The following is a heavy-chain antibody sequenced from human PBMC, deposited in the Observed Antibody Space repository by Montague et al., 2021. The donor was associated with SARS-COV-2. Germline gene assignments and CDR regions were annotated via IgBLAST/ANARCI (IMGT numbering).Heavy chain of an antibody. V-gene: IGHV4-59*01. CDR2: IHYTGST. CDR3: ARGNYLDY. CDR1: DDSITSYY. J-gene: IGHJ4*02. Sequence: SETLSLTCSVSDDSITSYYWSRIRQPPGKGLEWIGYIHYTGSTNYNASLKSRVTISIDTSKNQFSLRLNSVTAADTAVYYCARGNYLDYWGQGTLVIVSS.